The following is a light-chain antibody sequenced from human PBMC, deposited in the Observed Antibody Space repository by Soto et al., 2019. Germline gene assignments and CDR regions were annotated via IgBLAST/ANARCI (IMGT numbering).Light chain of an antibody. J-gene: IGLJ1*01. CDR3: CSYAGGRTFV. CDR2: DGN. V-gene: IGLV2-23*01. Sequence: QSVLTQPASVSGSPGQSITISCTGTSSDVGSYNLVSCYQQYPSKAHKVIIYDGNKRPSGVAFRFSGSKSGNAASLTISGLQAADEAYYYCCSYAGGRTFVFGTQTQLTVL. CDR1: SSDVGSYNL.